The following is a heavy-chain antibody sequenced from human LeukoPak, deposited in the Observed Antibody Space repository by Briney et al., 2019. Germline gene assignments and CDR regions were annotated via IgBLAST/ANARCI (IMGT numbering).Heavy chain of an antibody. CDR3: AKLFLTMIVVVIPYYFDY. V-gene: IGHV3-23*01. D-gene: IGHD3-22*01. J-gene: IGHJ4*02. Sequence: GGSLRLSCAASGFTFSSYAMSWVRQAPGKGLEWVSAISGSGGSTYYADSVKGRFTISRDNSKNTLYLQTNSLRAEDTAVYYCAKLFLTMIVVVIPYYFDYWGQGTLVTVSS. CDR1: GFTFSSYA. CDR2: ISGSGGST.